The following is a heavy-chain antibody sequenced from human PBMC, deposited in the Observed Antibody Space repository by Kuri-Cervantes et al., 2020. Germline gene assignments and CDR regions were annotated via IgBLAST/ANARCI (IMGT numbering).Heavy chain of an antibody. CDR1: GGSIRGSIFY. CDR3: ARHNYDNYDTIGYYYPLVDS. V-gene: IGHV4-39*01. CDR2: IHYSGRT. D-gene: IGHD3-22*01. Sequence: SETLSLTCNVSGGSIRGSIFYWGWLRQPPGKGLEWIGYIHYSGRTFYNSSLKSRVTISVDTSKNQLSLKVTSVTAADTSVYFCARHNYDNYDTIGYYYPLVDSWGLGTLVTVSS. J-gene: IGHJ4*02.